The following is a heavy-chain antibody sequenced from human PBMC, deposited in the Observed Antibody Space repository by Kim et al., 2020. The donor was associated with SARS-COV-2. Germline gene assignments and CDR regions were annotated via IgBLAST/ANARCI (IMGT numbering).Heavy chain of an antibody. CDR3: ARGSRGYSGYGFDY. J-gene: IGHJ4*02. Sequence: PPLKSRVTLAVDPSRTQFSLKLSSVTAADTAVYYCARGSRGYSGYGFDYWGQGTLVTVSS. D-gene: IGHD5-12*01. V-gene: IGHV4-31*02.